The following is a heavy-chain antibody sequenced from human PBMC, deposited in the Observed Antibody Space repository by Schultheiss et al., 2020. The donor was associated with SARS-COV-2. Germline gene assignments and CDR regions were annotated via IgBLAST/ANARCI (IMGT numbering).Heavy chain of an antibody. V-gene: IGHV1-3*01. D-gene: IGHD5-24*01. J-gene: IGHJ4*02. Sequence: ASVKVSCKASGYTFTSYAMHWVRQAPGQRLEWMGWINAGNGNTKYSQKFQGRVTITRDTSASTAYMELSSLRSEDTALYYCTKVLGGEGGYNYHFWGQGTLVTVSS. CDR3: TKVLGGEGGYNYHF. CDR2: INAGNGNT. CDR1: GYTFTSYA.